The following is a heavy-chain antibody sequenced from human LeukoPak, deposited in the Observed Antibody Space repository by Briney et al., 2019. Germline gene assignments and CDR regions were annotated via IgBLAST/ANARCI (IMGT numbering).Heavy chain of an antibody. V-gene: IGHV3-9*01. CDR2: ISWNSGRI. CDR3: AELGITMIGGV. Sequence: GGSLRLSCAASGFTFDDYAMHWVRQAPGKGLEWASGISWNSGRIGYADSVKGRFTISRDNAKNSLYLQMNSLRAEDTAVYYCAELGITMIGGVWGKGTTVTISS. J-gene: IGHJ6*04. CDR1: GFTFDDYA. D-gene: IGHD3-10*02.